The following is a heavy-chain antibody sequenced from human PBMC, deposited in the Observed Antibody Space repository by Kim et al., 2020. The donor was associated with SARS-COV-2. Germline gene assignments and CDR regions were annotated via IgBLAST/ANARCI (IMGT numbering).Heavy chain of an antibody. J-gene: IGHJ4*02. D-gene: IGHD1-1*01. Sequence: SENCNAEAGKGRFTIARDNGKNSLYLQMNSLRADDTAVYHCARGGSWTFDCWGRGTLVTVSS. CDR2: SEN. V-gene: IGHV3-7*01. CDR3: ARGGSWTFDC.